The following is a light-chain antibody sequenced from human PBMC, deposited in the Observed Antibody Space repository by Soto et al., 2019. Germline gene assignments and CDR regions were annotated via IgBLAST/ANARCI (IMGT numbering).Light chain of an antibody. V-gene: IGLV2-8*01. CDR3: SSFAGSTVV. CDR1: SSDVGEENY. CDR2: EVS. J-gene: IGLJ2*01. Sequence: QSVLTQPPSASGSPGQSVTITCSGTSSDVGEENYVSWYQQHPGKVPKLILYEVSKRPSGVPDRFSGSRSGNTASLTVSGLHDEDEAYYYCSSFAGSTVVFGGGTKLTVL.